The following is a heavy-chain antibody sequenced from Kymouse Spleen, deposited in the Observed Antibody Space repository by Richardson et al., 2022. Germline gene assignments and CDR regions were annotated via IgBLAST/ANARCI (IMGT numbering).Heavy chain of an antibody. Sequence: EVQLVESGGGLVQPGRSLRLSCAASGFTFDDYAMHWVRQAPGKGLEWVSGISWNSGSIGYADSVKGRFTISRDNAKNSLYLQMNSLRAEDTALYYCAKDRSIAARDYYYYGMDVWGQGTTVTVSS. V-gene: IGHV3-9*01. CDR3: AKDRSIAARDYYYYGMDV. D-gene: IGHD6-6*01. J-gene: IGHJ6*02. CDR1: GFTFDDYA. CDR2: ISWNSGSI.